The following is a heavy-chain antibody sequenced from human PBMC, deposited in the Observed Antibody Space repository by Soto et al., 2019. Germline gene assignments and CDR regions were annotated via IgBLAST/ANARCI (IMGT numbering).Heavy chain of an antibody. CDR2: MNPNSGNT. D-gene: IGHD3-16*02. V-gene: IGHV1-8*01. CDR3: ARGLIMITFGGVIALDAFDI. CDR1: GCTFTSYD. Sequence: ASVKVSCKASGCTFTSYDINWVRQATGQGLEWMGWMNPNSGNTGYAQKFQGRVTMTRNTSISTAYMELSSLRSEDTAVYYCARGLIMITFGGVIALDAFDIWGQGTMVTVSS. J-gene: IGHJ3*02.